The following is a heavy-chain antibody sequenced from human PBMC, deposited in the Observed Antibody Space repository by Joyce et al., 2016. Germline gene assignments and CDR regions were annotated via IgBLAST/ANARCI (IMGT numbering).Heavy chain of an antibody. Sequence: EVQLVESGGGLVQPGRSLRLSCAASGFTFEDYAMHWVRQAPGKGLELVSGISWDRGTLGYAGSMKGRFTSTRDNAKNSLYLQMNSLRAEDTALYYFAATDCSGGNCYSTYFDYWGQGTLVTVSS. V-gene: IGHV3-9*01. CDR1: GFTFEDYA. CDR2: ISWDRGTL. CDR3: AATDCSGGNCYSTYFDY. J-gene: IGHJ4*02. D-gene: IGHD2-15*01.